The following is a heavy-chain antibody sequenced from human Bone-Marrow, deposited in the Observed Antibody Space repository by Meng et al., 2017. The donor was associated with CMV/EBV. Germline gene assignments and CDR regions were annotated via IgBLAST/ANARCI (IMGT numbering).Heavy chain of an antibody. CDR1: GFTFSSYG. CDR2: IRYDGSNK. J-gene: IGHJ4*02. Sequence: GESLKISCAASGFTFSSYGMHWVRQAPGKGLEWVAFIRYDGSNKYYADSVKGRFTISRDNSKNTLYLQMGSLRAEDMAVYYCARDHGYCSSTSCYTLAGIDYWGQGTLVTVSS. D-gene: IGHD2-2*02. V-gene: IGHV3-30*02. CDR3: ARDHGYCSSTSCYTLAGIDY.